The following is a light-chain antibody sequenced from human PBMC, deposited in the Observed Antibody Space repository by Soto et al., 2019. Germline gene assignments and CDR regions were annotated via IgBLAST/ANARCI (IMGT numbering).Light chain of an antibody. V-gene: IGKV3-15*01. Sequence: EIVMTQSPATLSVSPGERATLSCRASQSVSSNLAWYQQKPGQAPRLLIYGASTRATGIPARFSGSGSGTEFTLTISSLQFEDFSVYYCHQYNNWPTFGQGTKV. CDR1: QSVSSN. CDR3: HQYNNWPT. J-gene: IGKJ1*01. CDR2: GAS.